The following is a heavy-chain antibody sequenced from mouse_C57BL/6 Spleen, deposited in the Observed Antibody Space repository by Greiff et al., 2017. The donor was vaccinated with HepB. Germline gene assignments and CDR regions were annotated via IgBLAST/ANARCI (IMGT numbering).Heavy chain of an antibody. CDR2: ISDGGSYT. V-gene: IGHV5-4*01. CDR3: ARDRAYGTLYWYFDV. Sequence: EVQRVESGGGLVKPGGSLKLSCAASGFTFSSYAMSWVRQTPAKRLEWVATISDGGSYTYYPDNVKGRFTISRDNAKNNLYLQMSHLKSEDTAIYYCARDRAYGTLYWYFDVWGTGTTVTVSS. J-gene: IGHJ1*03. CDR1: GFTFSSYA. D-gene: IGHD1-1*01.